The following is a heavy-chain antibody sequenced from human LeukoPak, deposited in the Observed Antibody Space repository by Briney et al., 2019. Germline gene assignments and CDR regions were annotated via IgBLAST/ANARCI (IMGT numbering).Heavy chain of an antibody. Sequence: SETLSLTCTVSGGSISSYYWSWIRQPPGKGLEWIGYIYTSGSTNYNPSLRSRVTISVDTSKNQFSLKLSSVTAADTAVYYCARGSDSGNMDVWGKGTTVTVSS. J-gene: IGHJ6*03. CDR1: GGSISSYY. D-gene: IGHD2-21*01. V-gene: IGHV4-4*09. CDR2: IYTSGST. CDR3: ARGSDSGNMDV.